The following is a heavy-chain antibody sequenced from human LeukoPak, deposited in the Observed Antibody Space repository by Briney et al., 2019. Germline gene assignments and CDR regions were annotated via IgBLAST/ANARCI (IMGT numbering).Heavy chain of an antibody. CDR3: ARGGYVKVLDY. CDR1: GLTFSSHW. CDR2: ITNDGSST. D-gene: IGHD6-25*01. Sequence: GGSLRLSCAASGLTFSSHWMHWVRQAPGKGLVLVSRITNDGSSTTYADSVKGRFTISRDNAKNMLYLQVNSLRAEDTAVYYCARGGYVKVLDYWGQGTLVTVSS. J-gene: IGHJ4*02. V-gene: IGHV3-74*01.